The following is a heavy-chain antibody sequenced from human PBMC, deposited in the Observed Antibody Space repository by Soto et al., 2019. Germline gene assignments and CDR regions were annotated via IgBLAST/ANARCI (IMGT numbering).Heavy chain of an antibody. D-gene: IGHD6-13*01. J-gene: IGHJ4*02. CDR3: ARDSAGAAASWDY. V-gene: IGHV1-2*04. CDR2: INPKSGGT. Sequence: QVQLVQSGAEVKKPGASVKVSCKASGYTFTGYYMHWVRQAPGQGLEWMGWINPKSGGTNYAQKFQGWVTLTRDTSISTAYMELSRLRSDDTAVYYCARDSAGAAASWDYWGQGTLVTVSS. CDR1: GYTFTGYY.